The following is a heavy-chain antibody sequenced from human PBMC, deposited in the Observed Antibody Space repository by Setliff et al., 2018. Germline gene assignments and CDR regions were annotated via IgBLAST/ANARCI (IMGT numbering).Heavy chain of an antibody. J-gene: IGHJ4*02. CDR2: INPKTGGT. D-gene: IGHD3-16*02. V-gene: IGHV1-2*02. CDR1: GYPFTSYD. Sequence: ASVKVSCKASGYPFTSYDIHWLRLTSGQGLEWMGWINPKTGGTNYAQKFQGRVTMTRDASINTAFMHLSSLKSDDMAVYYCAREPYDYIWGSYRSPYFDHWGQGALVTVSS. CDR3: AREPYDYIWGSYRSPYFDH.